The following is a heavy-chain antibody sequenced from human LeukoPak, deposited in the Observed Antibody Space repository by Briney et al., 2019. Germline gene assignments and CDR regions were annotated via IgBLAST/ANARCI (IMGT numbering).Heavy chain of an antibody. D-gene: IGHD2-2*02. Sequence: PSETLSLTCTVSGGSISSSSYYWGWIRQPPGKGLEWIGSIYYSGSTYYNPSLKSRVTISVDTSKNQFSLKLSSVTAADTAVYYCAKVPDCSSTSCYTRVGAFDIWGQGTMVTVSS. CDR2: IYYSGST. V-gene: IGHV4-39*07. CDR3: AKVPDCSSTSCYTRVGAFDI. CDR1: GGSISSSSYY. J-gene: IGHJ3*02.